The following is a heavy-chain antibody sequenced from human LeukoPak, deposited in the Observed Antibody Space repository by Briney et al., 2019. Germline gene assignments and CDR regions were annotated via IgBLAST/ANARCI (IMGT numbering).Heavy chain of an antibody. V-gene: IGHV1-46*01. J-gene: IGHJ4*02. CDR1: GFPLTSYY. D-gene: IGHD4-17*01. CDR3: ARAMDDYGDYCWDY. Sequence: ASVTVSCEASGFPLTSYYIHWLRQAPGQGLEWMGIINPSSGSTDSTQKFRDRVTLTRDTSTSTVHMRLSRLRSDDTAIYYCARAMDDYGDYCWDYWGQGTLVTVSS. CDR2: INPSSGST.